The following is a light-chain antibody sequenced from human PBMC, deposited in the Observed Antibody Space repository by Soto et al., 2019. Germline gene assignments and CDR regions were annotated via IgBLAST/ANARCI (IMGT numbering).Light chain of an antibody. V-gene: IGKV1-5*03. CDR3: QQYNSWT. J-gene: IGKJ1*01. CDR1: QSVSTW. Sequence: DRVTITCRASQSVSTWLAWYQQRPGKAPKLLIYKASNLESGVPSRFTGSGSGTEFTLTISSLQPDDFATYYCQQYNSWTFGQGTKVDIK. CDR2: KAS.